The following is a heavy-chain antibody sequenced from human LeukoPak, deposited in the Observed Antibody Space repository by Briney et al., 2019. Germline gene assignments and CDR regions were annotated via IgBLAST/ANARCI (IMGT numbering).Heavy chain of an antibody. V-gene: IGHV3-49*03. CDR3: SRGSGWLSVY. CDR1: EFTFGDYL. CDR2: ISGGTT. D-gene: IGHD6-19*01. J-gene: IGHJ4*02. Sequence: QTGGSLRLSCTASEFTFGDYLMSWFRQAPGKGLEWIGFISGGTTEYAASVKGRFTISRDDSTSIAYLQMNSLTTEDTAVYYCSRGSGWLSVYWGQGTLVTVSS.